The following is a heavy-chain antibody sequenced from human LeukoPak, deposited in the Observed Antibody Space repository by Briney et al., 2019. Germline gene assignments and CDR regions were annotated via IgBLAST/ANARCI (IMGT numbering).Heavy chain of an antibody. CDR2: ISSSSSYT. D-gene: IGHD3-22*01. CDR1: GFTFSDYY. J-gene: IGHJ3*02. Sequence: GGSLRLSCAASGFTFSDYYMNWIRQAPGKGLEWISYISSSSSYTNYAESVKGRFTISRDNAQNSLYLQMNSPRAEDTAVYFCAREYYDSSGLRGAFHIWGQGTMVTVSS. CDR3: AREYYDSSGLRGAFHI. V-gene: IGHV3-11*05.